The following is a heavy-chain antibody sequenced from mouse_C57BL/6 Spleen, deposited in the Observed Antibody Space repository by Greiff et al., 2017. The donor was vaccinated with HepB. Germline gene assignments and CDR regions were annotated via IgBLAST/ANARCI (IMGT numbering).Heavy chain of an antibody. V-gene: IGHV1-81*01. Sequence: QVQLQQPGTELVKPGASVKLSCKASGYTFTSYGISWVKQRTGQGLEWIGEIYPRSGNTYYNEKFKGKATLTADKSSSTAYMELRSLTSEDSAVYFCARPYYYYDYGSAWFAYWGQGTLVTVSA. CDR3: ARPYYYYDYGSAWFAY. CDR2: IYPRSGNT. CDR1: GYTFTSYG. D-gene: IGHD2-4*01. J-gene: IGHJ3*01.